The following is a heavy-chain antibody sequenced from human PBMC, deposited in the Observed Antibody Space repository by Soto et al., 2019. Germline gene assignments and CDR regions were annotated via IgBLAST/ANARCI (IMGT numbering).Heavy chain of an antibody. CDR1: GGSLSGGDNY. CDR3: ARASFYGSGSYYNDY. J-gene: IGHJ4*02. CDR2: IHYSGST. Sequence: SETLSLTCTVSGGSLSGGDNYWSWIRHLPGKGLEWIGHIHYSGSTYYNPSLKSRVTISVDTSKNQFSLKLSSVTAADTAVYYCARASFYGSGSYYNDYWGQGTLVTVSS. V-gene: IGHV4-30-4*01. D-gene: IGHD3-10*01.